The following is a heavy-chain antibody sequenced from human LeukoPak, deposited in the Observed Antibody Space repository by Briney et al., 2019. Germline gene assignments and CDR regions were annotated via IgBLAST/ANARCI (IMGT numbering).Heavy chain of an antibody. V-gene: IGHV3-21*01. CDR3: TREGVVPTAQNDYYYYYGMDV. CDR2: ISSSSDSI. CDR1: AFTFSSNS. J-gene: IGHJ6*02. D-gene: IGHD2-2*01. Sequence: AGGSLRLSCAASAFTFSSNSMNWARQAPGKGLDWVSSISSSSDSIYYADSVKGRFTISRDNAKNSLYLQMNSLRAEDTAVYYCTREGVVPTAQNDYYYYYGMDVWGQGTMVTVSS.